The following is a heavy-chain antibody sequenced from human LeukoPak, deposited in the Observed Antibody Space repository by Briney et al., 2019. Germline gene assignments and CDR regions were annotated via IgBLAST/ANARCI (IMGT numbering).Heavy chain of an antibody. Sequence: PGGSLRLSCAASGFTFSSSAMSWVRQAPGKGLEWVSTISSSGTSTYYVDSVKGRFTISRDNSKTTVYLQMNSLRAEDTAVYYCAKHLDYSRTHTDYWGQGTPVTVSS. J-gene: IGHJ4*02. D-gene: IGHD6-13*01. CDR2: ISSSGTST. CDR3: AKHLDYSRTHTDY. V-gene: IGHV3-23*01. CDR1: GFTFSSSA.